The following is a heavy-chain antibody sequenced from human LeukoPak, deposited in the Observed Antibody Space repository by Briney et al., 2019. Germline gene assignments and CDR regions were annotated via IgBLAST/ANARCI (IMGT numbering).Heavy chain of an antibody. V-gene: IGHV3-21*04. J-gene: IGHJ4*02. CDR3: AKVNYYYYDSSGYYSF. D-gene: IGHD3-22*01. Sequence: GGSLRLSCAASGFTFSSYSMNWVRQAPGKGLEWVSSISSSSSYIYYADSVKGRFTISRDNAKNSLYLQMNSLRAEDTAVYYCAKVNYYYYDSSGYYSFWGQGTLVTVSS. CDR2: ISSSSSYI. CDR1: GFTFSSYS.